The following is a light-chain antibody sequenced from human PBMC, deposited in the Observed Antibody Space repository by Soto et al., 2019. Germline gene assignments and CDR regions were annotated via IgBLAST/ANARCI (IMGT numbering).Light chain of an antibody. CDR3: QQYGSTPSIT. Sequence: EIVVPQAPGTLSLSPGERATLSCRASKSVTSNYLAWDHLKPGKAPRLLIYAASNTATGIPDRFSGSVSGTDFTLTISRLEAEDFAVYYCQQYGSTPSITFGQGTRLEIK. V-gene: IGKV3-20*01. CDR2: AAS. CDR1: KSVTSNY. J-gene: IGKJ5*01.